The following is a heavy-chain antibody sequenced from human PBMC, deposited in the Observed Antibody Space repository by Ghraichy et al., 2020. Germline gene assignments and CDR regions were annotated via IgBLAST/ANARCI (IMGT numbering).Heavy chain of an antibody. D-gene: IGHD5-12*01. CDR3: AKDRIPDGRYEIDS. Sequence: GESLNISCVGSGFWFSTYAMNWVRQAPGQGLEWVSVIVGNGGGIEYADSVKGRFTISRDNSKNTLYLQMNNLRVEDTTVYYCAKDRIPDGRYEIDSWGQGTLVTVSS. J-gene: IGHJ4*02. CDR2: IVGNGGGI. CDR1: GFWFSTYA. V-gene: IGHV3-23*01.